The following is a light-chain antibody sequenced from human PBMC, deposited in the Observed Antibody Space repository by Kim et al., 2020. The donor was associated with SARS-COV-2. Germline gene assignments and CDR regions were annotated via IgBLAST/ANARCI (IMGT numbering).Light chain of an antibody. J-gene: IGLJ2*01. V-gene: IGLV2-14*04. CDR3: CSYTTSNTVI. CDR1: SSDVGAYNY. Sequence: GRSITISCTGTSSDVGAYNYVSWFQQHPGKAPKVMIYDVSKRPSGVSNRFSASKSGNTASLTISGLQAEDEADYYCCSYTTSNTVIFGGGTQLTVL. CDR2: DVS.